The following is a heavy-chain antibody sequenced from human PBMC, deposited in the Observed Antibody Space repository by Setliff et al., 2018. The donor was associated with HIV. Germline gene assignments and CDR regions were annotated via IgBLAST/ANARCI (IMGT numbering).Heavy chain of an antibody. CDR2: IGAVGGPT. V-gene: IGHV3-23*01. Sequence: PGGSLRLSCAASGFTFSSYAMGWVRQAPGKGLGWVSTIGAVGGPTHYAESVKGRFTISKDNSKNTLYLQMSSLRDEDTAAYYCAKVLVFGIDVFDIWGQGTMVTVSS. CDR1: GFTFSSYA. J-gene: IGHJ3*02. D-gene: IGHD3-10*02. CDR3: AKVLVFGIDVFDI.